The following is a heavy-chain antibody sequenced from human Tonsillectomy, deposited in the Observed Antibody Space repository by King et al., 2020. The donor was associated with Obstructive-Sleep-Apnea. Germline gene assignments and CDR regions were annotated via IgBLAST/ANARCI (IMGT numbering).Heavy chain of an antibody. CDR1: GYTLTKLS. CDR3: ATRGGSYSRFGY. J-gene: IGHJ4*01. D-gene: IGHD1-26*01. V-gene: IGHV1-24*01. Sequence: QLVQSGAEVKKPGASVKVSCKVSGYTLTKLSIHWVRQAPGKGLEWMGGFDPEEGETIYAQKFQGRVIMTEDTSTDTAYMELRSLRSDDTAVYYCATRGGSYSRFGYWGQGTLVTVSS. CDR2: FDPEEGET.